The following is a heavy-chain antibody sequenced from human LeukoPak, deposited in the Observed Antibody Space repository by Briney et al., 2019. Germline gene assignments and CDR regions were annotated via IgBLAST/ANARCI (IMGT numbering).Heavy chain of an antibody. V-gene: IGHV4-4*07. CDR3: ARDQLARGSPTLKEEYYFDY. CDR1: GGSISSYY. Sequence: SETLSLTCTVSGGSISSYYWSWIRQPAGKGLEWIGRIYTSRSTNYNPSLKSRVTMSVDTSKNQFSLKLSSVTAADTAVYYCARDQLARGSPTLKEEYYFDYWGQGTLVTVSS. J-gene: IGHJ4*02. D-gene: IGHD1-1*01. CDR2: IYTSRST.